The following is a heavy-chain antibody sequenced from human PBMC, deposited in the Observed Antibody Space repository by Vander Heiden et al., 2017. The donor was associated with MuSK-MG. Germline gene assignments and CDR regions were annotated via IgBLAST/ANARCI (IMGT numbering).Heavy chain of an antibody. Sequence: QVQLVESGGGLVKPGGSLRLSCAASGFTFSDYYMSWIRQAPGKGLEWVSYISSSGSTIYYADSVKGRFTIARDNAKNSLYLQRNSLRAENTAVYYCAREALLWFGESNYYYYGMDVWGQGTTVTVSS. CDR2: ISSSGSTI. CDR1: GFTFSDYY. J-gene: IGHJ6*02. V-gene: IGHV3-11*01. CDR3: AREALLWFGESNYYYYGMDV. D-gene: IGHD3-10*01.